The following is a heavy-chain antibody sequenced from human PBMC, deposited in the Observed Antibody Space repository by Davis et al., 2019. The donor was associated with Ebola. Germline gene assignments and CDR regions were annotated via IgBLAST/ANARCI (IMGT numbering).Heavy chain of an antibody. CDR2: INPKSGGT. V-gene: IGHV1-2*02. D-gene: IGHD1-26*01. CDR3: ARESDAVGASTTDDAFDV. Sequence: ASVKVSCKASGYTFTGYYIHWVRQAPGQGPEWMGWINPKSGGTYSAQKFQGRVTMTRDTSISTAYMDLSRLTSDDTAVYFCARESDAVGASTTDDAFDVWGQGTMFTVSS. CDR1: GYTFTGYY. J-gene: IGHJ3*01.